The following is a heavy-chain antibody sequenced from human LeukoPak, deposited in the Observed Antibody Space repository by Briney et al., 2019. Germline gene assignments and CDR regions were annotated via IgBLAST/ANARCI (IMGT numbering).Heavy chain of an antibody. Sequence: ASVKGSCKASGFTFTNYHMHWVRQAPGQWLEWMGMINPSAGITTYEQKFQGRVTMTRDTSTSTVYMELSSLRSDDTAVYSCAKDGGTFQFDYWGQGTLVTVSA. J-gene: IGHJ4*02. CDR1: GFTFTNYH. D-gene: IGHD1-26*01. V-gene: IGHV1-46*01. CDR3: AKDGGTFQFDY. CDR2: INPSAGIT.